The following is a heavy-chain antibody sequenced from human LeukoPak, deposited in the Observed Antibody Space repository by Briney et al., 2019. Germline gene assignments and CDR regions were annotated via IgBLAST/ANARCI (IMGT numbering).Heavy chain of an antibody. J-gene: IGHJ4*02. CDR2: ISSSGGTT. Sequence: GGSLRLSCAGSGFTFSSYWMNWVRQAPGKGLEWVSYISSSGGTTYYADSVKGRFTISRDNAKNSLYLQMNSLRAEDTAVYYCASSIAVAGRNFDYWGQGTLVTVSS. CDR3: ASSIAVAGRNFDY. CDR1: GFTFSSYW. V-gene: IGHV3-48*03. D-gene: IGHD6-19*01.